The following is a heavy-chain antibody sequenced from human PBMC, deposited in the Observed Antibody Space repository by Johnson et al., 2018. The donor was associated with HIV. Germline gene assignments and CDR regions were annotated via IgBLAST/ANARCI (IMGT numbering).Heavy chain of an antibody. CDR3: ARDGVYSSPWDAFDI. D-gene: IGHD6-13*01. Sequence: EQLVESGGGLVQPGGSLRLSCAASGFTFSSYAMSWVRQAPGKGLEWVSAISGSGNAIYYADSVQGRLTVSRDNAKNSLYLQIDSLRAEDTAVYYCARDGVYSSPWDAFDIWGQGTMVTVSS. CDR1: GFTFSSYA. V-gene: IGHV3-23*04. J-gene: IGHJ3*02. CDR2: ISGSGNAI.